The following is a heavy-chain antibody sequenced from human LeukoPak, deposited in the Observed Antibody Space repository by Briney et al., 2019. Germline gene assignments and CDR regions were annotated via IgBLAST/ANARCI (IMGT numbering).Heavy chain of an antibody. CDR3: ATPSGGDFRSGYDPEYFDY. CDR2: IIPIFGTA. D-gene: IGHD3-3*01. J-gene: IGHJ4*02. Sequence: SVKVSCKACGGAFTSYAISWVRQAPGQGLEWMGRIIPIFGTANYAQKFQGRVTITTDESTSTAYMELSSLRSEDTAVYYCATPSGGDFRSGYDPEYFDYWGQGTLVTVSS. V-gene: IGHV1-69*05. CDR1: GGAFTSYA.